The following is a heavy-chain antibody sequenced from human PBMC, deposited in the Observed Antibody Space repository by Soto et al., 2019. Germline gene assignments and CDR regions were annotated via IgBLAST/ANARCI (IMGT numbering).Heavy chain of an antibody. CDR2: ISGSGGST. V-gene: IGHV3-23*01. Sequence: GGSLRLSCAASGFTFSSYAMSWVRQAPGKGLEWVSAISGSGGSTYYADSVKGRFTISRDNSKNTLYLQMNSLRAEDTAVYYCAKVEMATTSRGPFDYWGQGTLVTVSS. D-gene: IGHD5-12*01. CDR1: GFTFSSYA. CDR3: AKVEMATTSRGPFDY. J-gene: IGHJ4*02.